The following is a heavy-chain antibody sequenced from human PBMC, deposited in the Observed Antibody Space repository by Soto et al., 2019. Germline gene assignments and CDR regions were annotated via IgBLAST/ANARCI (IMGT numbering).Heavy chain of an antibody. J-gene: IGHJ4*02. CDR2: IWYDGSNK. CDR3: ARGEGRAANDY. Sequence: GGSLRLSCAASGFTFSSYGMHWVRQAPGKGLEWVAVIWYDGSNKYYADSVKGRFTISRDNSKNTLYLQMNSLRAEDTAVYYCARGEGRAANDYWGQGTLVTVSS. CDR1: GFTFSSYG. D-gene: IGHD2-15*01. V-gene: IGHV3-33*01.